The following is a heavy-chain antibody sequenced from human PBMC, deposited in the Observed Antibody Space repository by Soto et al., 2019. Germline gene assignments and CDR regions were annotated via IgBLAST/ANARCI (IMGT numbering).Heavy chain of an antibody. D-gene: IGHD2-2*01. Sequence: EVQLVESGGGLVQPGGSLRLSCAASGFTFSTYWMSWVRQAPGKGLEWVANIKQDGSEKYYVDSVKGRFTISRDNAKHSLYLQMNSLRAEDTAVYYCARDPNIVVVPAATYYYYGMDVWGQGTTVTVSS. CDR3: ARDPNIVVVPAATYYYYGMDV. CDR1: GFTFSTYW. CDR2: IKQDGSEK. V-gene: IGHV3-7*04. J-gene: IGHJ6*02.